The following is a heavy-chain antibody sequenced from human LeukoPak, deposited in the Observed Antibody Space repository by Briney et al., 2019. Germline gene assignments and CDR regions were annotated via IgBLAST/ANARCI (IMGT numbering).Heavy chain of an antibody. CDR2: INPSGGST. V-gene: IGHV1-46*01. CDR1: GGTFSSYA. J-gene: IGHJ5*02. Sequence: ASVKVSCKASGGTFSSYAISRVRQAPGQGLEWMGIINPSGGSTSYAQKFQGRVTMTRDTSTSTVYMELSSLRSEDTAVYYCAREYYYDSSGYYYGTRFDPWGQGTLVTVSS. D-gene: IGHD3-22*01. CDR3: AREYYYDSSGYYYGTRFDP.